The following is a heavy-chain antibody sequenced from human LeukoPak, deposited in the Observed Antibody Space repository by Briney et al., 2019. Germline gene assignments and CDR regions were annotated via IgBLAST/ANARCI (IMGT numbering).Heavy chain of an antibody. V-gene: IGHV3-9*01. CDR2: ISWDRSNA. J-gene: IGHJ3*02. D-gene: IGHD3-9*01. CDR3: IKDMGFDLLKDAFHI. Sequence: GGSLRLSCVGSGFSLDDYAMHWVRQVPGKGLEWVSSISWDRSNAAYADSVKGRFTISRDNAKNSLYLQMNSLRPEDTAFYYCIKDMGFDLLKDAFHIWGQGTLVTVSS. CDR1: GFSLDDYA.